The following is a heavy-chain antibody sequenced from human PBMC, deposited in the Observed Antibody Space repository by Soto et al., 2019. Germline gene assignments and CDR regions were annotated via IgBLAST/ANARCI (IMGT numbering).Heavy chain of an antibody. CDR3: ARNAAPYCSSTNCNGDYGMDV. V-gene: IGHV4-28*01. D-gene: IGHD2-2*01. CDR1: GYSISSSNW. Sequence: PSETLSLTCAVSGYSISSSNWWGWIRQPPGKGLEWIGYIYYSGSTYYNPSLKSRVTMSVDTSKNQFSLKLSSVTAVDTAMYYCARNAAPYCSSTNCNGDYGMDVWGQGTTVTVSS. CDR2: IYYSGST. J-gene: IGHJ6*02.